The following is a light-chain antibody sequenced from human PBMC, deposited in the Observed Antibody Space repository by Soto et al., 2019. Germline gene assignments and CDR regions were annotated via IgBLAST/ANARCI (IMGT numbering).Light chain of an antibody. CDR1: SSDIGSFTF. CDR2: DVN. CDR3: SSYTSSRTHV. J-gene: IGLJ1*01. V-gene: IGLV2-14*03. Sequence: QSALTQPASVSGSPGQSITISCTGTSSDIGSFTFVSWYQQHPGKVPKLMIFDVNRRPSGVSDRFSGSKSGNTASLTISGLQAADEGDYYCSSYTSSRTHVFGSGTKLTVL.